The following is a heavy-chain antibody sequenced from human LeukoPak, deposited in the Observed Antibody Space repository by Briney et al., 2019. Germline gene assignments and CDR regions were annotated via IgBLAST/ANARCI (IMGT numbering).Heavy chain of an antibody. CDR3: ARDYRNYGLDY. CDR1: GFTFSSYW. Sequence: GGSLRLSCAASGFTFSSYWTHWVRQAPGKGLVWVSHISPDGSTTSYADSVKGRFTISRDNAKNTLYLQMNSLRAEDTAVYYCARDYRNYGLDYWGQGTLVTVSS. CDR2: ISPDGSTT. D-gene: IGHD4-17*01. J-gene: IGHJ4*02. V-gene: IGHV3-74*01.